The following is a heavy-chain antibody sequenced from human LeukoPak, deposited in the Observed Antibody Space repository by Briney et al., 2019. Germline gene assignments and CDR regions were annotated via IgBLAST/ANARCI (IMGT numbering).Heavy chain of an antibody. J-gene: IGHJ4*02. CDR1: GFTFSSYG. CDR3: AKTLYDLGYCSGGSCYSRIPFDY. V-gene: IGHV3-21*04. D-gene: IGHD2-15*01. CDR2: ISSSSSYI. Sequence: PGGSLRLSCAASGFTFSSYGMNWVRQAPGKGLEWVSFISSSSSYIYYADSVKGRFTIFRDNSKNTLYLQMNSLRAEDTAVYYCAKTLYDLGYCSGGSCYSRIPFDYWGQGTLVTVSS.